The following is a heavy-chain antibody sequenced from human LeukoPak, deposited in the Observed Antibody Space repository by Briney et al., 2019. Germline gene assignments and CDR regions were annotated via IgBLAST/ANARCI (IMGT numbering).Heavy chain of an antibody. CDR1: GFTVSSNY. Sequence: GGSLRLSCAASGFTVSSNYMSWVRQAPGKGLEWVSVIYSGGSTYYADSVKGRFTISRDNSKNTLYLQMNSLRAEETAVYYFARALKQQLVQYYFDYWGQGTLVTVSS. D-gene: IGHD6-13*01. J-gene: IGHJ4*02. CDR2: IYSGGST. CDR3: ARALKQQLVQYYFDY. V-gene: IGHV3-53*01.